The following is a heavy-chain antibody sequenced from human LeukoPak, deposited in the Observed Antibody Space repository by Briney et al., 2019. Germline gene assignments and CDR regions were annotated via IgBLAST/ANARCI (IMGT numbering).Heavy chain of an antibody. CDR1: GGPVTTSSYY. D-gene: IGHD7-27*01. Sequence: SETLSLTCSVSGGPVTTSSYYWGWIRQPPGRGLEWIGSIYYNGNTYYSPSLKSRVTISVDTSKNQFSLNLSSVTAADTAVYYCARQDKANWADYFDYWGQGTLVTVSS. V-gene: IGHV4-39*01. CDR2: IYYNGNT. CDR3: ARQDKANWADYFDY. J-gene: IGHJ4*02.